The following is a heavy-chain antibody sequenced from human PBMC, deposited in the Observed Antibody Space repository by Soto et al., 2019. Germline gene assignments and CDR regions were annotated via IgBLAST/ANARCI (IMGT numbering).Heavy chain of an antibody. D-gene: IGHD4-17*01. V-gene: IGHV4-39*01. J-gene: IGHJ4*02. CDR3: ARSMTTVVTLDY. CDR2: IYYSGST. CDR1: GGSISSSSYY. Sequence: QLQLQESGPGLVKPSETLSLTCTVSGGSISSSSYYWGWIRQPPGKGLEWIGSIYYSGSTYYNPYLKSRVTISVDTSKSQFALKLSSVTAADTAVYYCARSMTTVVTLDYWGQGTLVTVSS.